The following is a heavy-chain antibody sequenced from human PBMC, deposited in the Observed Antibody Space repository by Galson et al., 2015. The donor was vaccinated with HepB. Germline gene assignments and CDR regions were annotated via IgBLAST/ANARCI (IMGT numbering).Heavy chain of an antibody. J-gene: IGHJ4*02. Sequence: SETLSLTCAVSGGSIRSYYWSWVRQPPGKGLEWIGYIYSGGNIKYNPSFKSRVTISVDTSKNQFSLRLSSVTAADTAIYYCARYHLVLGTTDYFDYWGQGTLVTVSS. CDR1: GGSIRSYY. CDR2: IYSGGNI. D-gene: IGHD1-7*01. V-gene: IGHV4-59*01. CDR3: ARYHLVLGTTDYFDY.